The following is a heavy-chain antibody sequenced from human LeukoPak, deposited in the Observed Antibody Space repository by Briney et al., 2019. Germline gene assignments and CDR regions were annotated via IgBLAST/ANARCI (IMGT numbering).Heavy chain of an antibody. J-gene: IGHJ4*02. D-gene: IGHD3-16*01. CDR2: INHSGST. Sequence: ASETLSLTCAVYGGSFSGYYWSWIRQPPGKGLEWIGEINHSGSTNYNPSLKSRVTISVDTSKNQFSLKLSSVTAADTAVYYCARRQTVWTQTGRGNFDYWGQGTLVTVSS. CDR3: ARRQTVWTQTGRGNFDY. V-gene: IGHV4-34*01. CDR1: GGSFSGYY.